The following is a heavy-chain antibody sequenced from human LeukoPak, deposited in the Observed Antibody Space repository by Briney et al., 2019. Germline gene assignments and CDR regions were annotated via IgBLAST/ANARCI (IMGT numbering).Heavy chain of an antibody. CDR1: GYXFTAYY. J-gene: IGHJ3*02. D-gene: IGHD5-18*01. CDR3: ARDLSLGGYNYGNDAFDI. CDR2: LNPNSGDT. V-gene: IGHV1-2*02. Sequence: ASVKVSCKASGYXFTAYYMHWVRQAPGQGLEWMGWLNPNSGDTDYAQKFQVRVTTTRDTSISTAYLEVFTLRSDDTAVYYCARDLSLGGYNYGNDAFDIWGQGTMVTVSS.